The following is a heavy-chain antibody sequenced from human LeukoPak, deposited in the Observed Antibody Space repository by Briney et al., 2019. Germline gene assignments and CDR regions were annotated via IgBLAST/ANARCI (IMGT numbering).Heavy chain of an antibody. J-gene: IGHJ5*02. V-gene: IGHV4-39*01. CDR2: IYYSGST. Sequence: SETLSLTCTVSGGSISSSSYYWGWIRQPPGKGLEWIGSIYYSGSTYYNPSLKSRVTISVDTSKNQFSLKLSSVTAADTAVYYCARQDGYCSSTSCYNWFDPWGQGTLVTVSS. D-gene: IGHD2-2*01. CDR3: ARQDGYCSSTSCYNWFDP. CDR1: GGSISSSSYY.